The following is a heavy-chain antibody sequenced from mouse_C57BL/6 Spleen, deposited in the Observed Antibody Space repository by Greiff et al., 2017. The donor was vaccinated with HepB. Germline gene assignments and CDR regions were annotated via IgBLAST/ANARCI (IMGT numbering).Heavy chain of an antibody. CDR2: INTSSGYT. CDR3: ARSRGFLTGTPSYYAMDY. Sequence: VQLQQSGAELAKPGASVKLSCKASGYTFTSYWMHWVKQRPGQGLEWIGYINTSSGYTKYNQKFKDKATLTADKSSSTAYMQLSSLTYADSAVYYCARSRGFLTGTPSYYAMDYWGQGTSVTVSS. D-gene: IGHD4-1*01. V-gene: IGHV1-7*01. CDR1: GYTFTSYW. J-gene: IGHJ4*01.